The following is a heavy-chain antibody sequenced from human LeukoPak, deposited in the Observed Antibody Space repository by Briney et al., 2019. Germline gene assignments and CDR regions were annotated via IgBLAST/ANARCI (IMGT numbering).Heavy chain of an antibody. V-gene: IGHV3-64*01. J-gene: IGHJ4*02. D-gene: IGHD3-22*01. CDR2: ISYNGEET. CDR3: ARDPSVGGFSGSELDF. CDR1: GFTFSQYF. Sequence: PGGSLRLSCSGPGFTFSQYFKPLVRPAPGEGPEYPLVISYNGEETYYAKSVKGRFTISRDNSKNTLYLQMGSLRAEDTAVYFCARDPSVGGFSGSELDFWGQGTLVTVSS.